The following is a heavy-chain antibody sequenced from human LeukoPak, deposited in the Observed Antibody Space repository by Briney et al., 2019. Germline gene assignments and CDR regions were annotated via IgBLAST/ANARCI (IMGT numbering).Heavy chain of an antibody. Sequence: PGGSLRLSCAASGFTFSSYGMHWVCQAPGKGLEWVAFIRYDGSNKYYADSVKGRFTISRDNSKNTLYLQMNSLRAEDTAVYYCATTYDSSGFFAFDIWGQGTMVPVSS. CDR3: ATTYDSSGFFAFDI. V-gene: IGHV3-30*02. CDR1: GFTFSSYG. D-gene: IGHD3-22*01. CDR2: IRYDGSNK. J-gene: IGHJ3*02.